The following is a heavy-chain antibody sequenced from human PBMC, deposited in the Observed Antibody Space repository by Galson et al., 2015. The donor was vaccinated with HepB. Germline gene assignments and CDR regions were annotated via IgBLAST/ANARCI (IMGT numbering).Heavy chain of an antibody. D-gene: IGHD2-2*01. J-gene: IGHJ4*02. V-gene: IGHV3-23*01. CDR3: AKDWKYQLLTPIQFDY. CDR1: GFTFSSYA. Sequence: SLRLSCAASGFTFSSYAMSWVRQAPGKGLEWVSAISGSGGSTYYADSVKGRFTISRDNSKNTLYLQMNSLRAEDTAVYYCAKDWKYQLLTPIQFDYWGQGTLVTVSS. CDR2: ISGSGGST.